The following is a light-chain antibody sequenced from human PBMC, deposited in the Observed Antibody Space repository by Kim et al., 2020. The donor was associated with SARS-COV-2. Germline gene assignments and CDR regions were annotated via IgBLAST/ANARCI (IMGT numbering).Light chain of an antibody. CDR2: GAS. CDR1: QSVSSN. Sequence: CPEERATLPCRASQSVSSNLAWYQQKPGQAPRLLIYGASTRATGIPARFSGSGSGTEFTLTISSLQSEDFAVYYCQQYNNWPPWTFGQGTKVDIK. CDR3: QQYNNWPPWT. V-gene: IGKV3-15*01. J-gene: IGKJ1*01.